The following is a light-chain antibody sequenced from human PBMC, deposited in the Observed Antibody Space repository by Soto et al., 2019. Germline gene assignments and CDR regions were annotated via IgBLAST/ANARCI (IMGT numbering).Light chain of an antibody. CDR1: NVGEYDY. J-gene: IGLJ3*02. CDR2: EVT. Sequence: QSALTRPPSASGSPGQSVTISCTGSNVGEYDYVSWYQQHPGKAPKLMIHEVTKRPSGVPDRFSGSKSGITASLTVSGLQAEDEADYYCSSFAGSNIWVFGGGTKLTVL. V-gene: IGLV2-8*01. CDR3: SSFAGSNIWV.